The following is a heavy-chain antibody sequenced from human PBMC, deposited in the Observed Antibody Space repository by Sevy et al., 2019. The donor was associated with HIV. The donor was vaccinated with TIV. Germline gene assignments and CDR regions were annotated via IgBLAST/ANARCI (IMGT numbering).Heavy chain of an antibody. CDR3: AKEGLQLEAYYFDY. CDR1: GFTFSSYG. V-gene: IGHV3-30*18. Sequence: GGSLRLSCAASGFTFSSYGMYWVRQAPGRGLEWVAVISYDGSNKYYADSVKGRFTISRDNSKNTLYLQMNSLRAEDTAVYYCAKEGLQLEAYYFDYWGQRTLVTVSS. CDR2: ISYDGSNK. D-gene: IGHD6-13*01. J-gene: IGHJ4*02.